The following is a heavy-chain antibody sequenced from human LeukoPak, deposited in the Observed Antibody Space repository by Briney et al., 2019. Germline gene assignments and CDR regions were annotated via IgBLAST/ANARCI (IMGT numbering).Heavy chain of an antibody. D-gene: IGHD5-12*01. J-gene: IGHJ4*02. V-gene: IGHV3-23*01. Sequence: GGSLRLSCAASGFTFSSYAMSWVRQAPGKGLEWVSAISGSGGSTYYADSVKGRFTISRDNSKNTLYLQMNSLRAEDTAVYYCARDSSGYDNFDYWGQGTLVTVSS. CDR1: GFTFSSYA. CDR3: ARDSSGYDNFDY. CDR2: ISGSGGST.